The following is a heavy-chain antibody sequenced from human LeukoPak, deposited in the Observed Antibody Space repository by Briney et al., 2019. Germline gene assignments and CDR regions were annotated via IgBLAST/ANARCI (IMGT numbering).Heavy chain of an antibody. D-gene: IGHD1-26*01. CDR1: GGTFSSYA. CDR3: ARGLKYGTNYYMDV. Sequence: ASVKVSCKASGGTFSSYAISWVRQATGQGLEWLGWMNPNSGNTGYAQKFQDRVTMTRNTSISTAYMELSSLRSEDTAVYYCARGLKYGTNYYMDVWGKGTTVTVSS. V-gene: IGHV1-8*02. CDR2: MNPNSGNT. J-gene: IGHJ6*03.